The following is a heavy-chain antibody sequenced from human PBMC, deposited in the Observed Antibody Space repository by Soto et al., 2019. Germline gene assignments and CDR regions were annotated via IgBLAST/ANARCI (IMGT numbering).Heavy chain of an antibody. CDR3: ARQSITIFGVVTKDNWFDP. Sequence: ETLSLTCAVSGGSISSINWWSWVRQPPGKGLEWIGEIYHSGSTNYNPSLKSRVTISVDKSKNQFSLKLSSVTAADTAVYYCARQSITIFGVVTKDNWFDPWGQGTLVTVSS. CDR2: IYHSGST. D-gene: IGHD3-3*01. J-gene: IGHJ5*02. CDR1: GGSISSINW. V-gene: IGHV4-4*02.